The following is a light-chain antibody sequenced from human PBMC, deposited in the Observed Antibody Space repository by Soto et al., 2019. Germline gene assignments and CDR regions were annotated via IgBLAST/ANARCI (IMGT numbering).Light chain of an antibody. CDR2: EVS. CDR3: SSYAGSRYV. Sequence: ALTQPPSAPGSPGQSVTISCAGTSSDVGGYNYVSWYQQHPGKAPKLMIYEVSKRPSGVPDRFSGSKSGNTASLAVSGLQAEDEADYYCSSYAGSRYVFGTGTKVTVL. J-gene: IGLJ1*01. V-gene: IGLV2-8*01. CDR1: SSDVGGYNY.